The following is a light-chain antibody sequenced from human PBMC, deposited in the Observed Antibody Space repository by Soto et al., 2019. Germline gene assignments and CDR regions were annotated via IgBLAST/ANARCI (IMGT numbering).Light chain of an antibody. Sequence: DIQITQSPSTLCSSVGDRVTITCRASQSISSWLAWYQQKPGKAPKRLIYKTSNLESGVPSRFSGSGSGKDFSITITSLQPDDFATYYCHQYKSFHLNLGGGKKV. J-gene: IGKJ4*01. CDR1: QSISSW. CDR3: HQYKSFHLN. V-gene: IGKV1-5*03. CDR2: KTS.